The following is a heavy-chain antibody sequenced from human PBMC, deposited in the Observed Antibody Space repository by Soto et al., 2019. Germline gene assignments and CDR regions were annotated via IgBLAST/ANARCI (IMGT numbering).Heavy chain of an antibody. V-gene: IGHV4-4*02. J-gene: IGHJ4*02. CDR2: AYHNGLT. Sequence: SETLSLTCAVSGDSVTINVWWSCVRQPPGKGLEWIGEAYHNGLTDYNPSLKSRVTMSVDTSKNEFSLKLTSLTAADTAIYYCARDAAVPGESDRFDYWGQGTLVTVSS. CDR1: GDSVTINVW. CDR3: ARDAAVPGESDRFDY. D-gene: IGHD6-19*01.